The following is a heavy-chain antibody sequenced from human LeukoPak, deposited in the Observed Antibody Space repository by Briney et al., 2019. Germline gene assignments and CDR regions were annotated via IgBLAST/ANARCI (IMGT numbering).Heavy chain of an antibody. CDR3: ARDGHRRYHYDSSGREDAFDI. CDR2: ISAYNGNT. J-gene: IGHJ3*02. Sequence: GDSVKVSCKASGYTFTSYGISWVRQAPGQGLEWMGWISAYNGNTNYAQKLQGRGTMTTDTSTSTAYMELRSLRSDDTAVYYCARDGHRRYHYDSSGREDAFDIWGQGTMVTVSS. V-gene: IGHV1-18*01. CDR1: GYTFTSYG. D-gene: IGHD3-22*01.